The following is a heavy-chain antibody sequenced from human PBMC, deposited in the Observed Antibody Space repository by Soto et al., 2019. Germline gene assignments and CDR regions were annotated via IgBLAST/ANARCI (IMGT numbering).Heavy chain of an antibody. CDR3: ARDRGRYFDWLGRYYYYGMDV. D-gene: IGHD3-9*01. J-gene: IGHJ6*02. V-gene: IGHV1-18*01. Sequence: QVQLVQSGAEVKKPGASVKVSCKASGYTFTSYGISWVRQAPGQGLEWMGWISAYNGNTNYAQKLQGRVTMTTDTSTSTAYMGLRSLRSDDTAVYYCARDRGRYFDWLGRYYYYGMDVWGQGTTVTVSS. CDR1: GYTFTSYG. CDR2: ISAYNGNT.